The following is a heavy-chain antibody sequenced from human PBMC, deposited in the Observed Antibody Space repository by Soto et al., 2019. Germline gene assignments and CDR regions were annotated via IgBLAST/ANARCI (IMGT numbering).Heavy chain of an antibody. CDR3: ARVSGATNAFDI. V-gene: IGHV3-21*01. D-gene: IGHD1-1*01. CDR2: ISSSSSYI. CDR1: GFTFSSYS. Sequence: SLRLSCAASGFTFSSYSMNWVRQAPGKGLEWVSSISSSSSYIYYADSVKGRFTISRDNAKNSLYLQMNSLRAEDTAVYYCARVSGATNAFDIWGQGTMVTVSS. J-gene: IGHJ3*02.